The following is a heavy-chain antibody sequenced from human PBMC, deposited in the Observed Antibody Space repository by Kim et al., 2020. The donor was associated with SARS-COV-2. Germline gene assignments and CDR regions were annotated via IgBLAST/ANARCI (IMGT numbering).Heavy chain of an antibody. J-gene: IGHJ6*02. D-gene: IGHD4-17*01. Sequence: ASVKVSCKASGYTFTSYGISWVRQAPGQGLEWMGWISAYNGNTNYAQKLQGRVTMTTDTSTSTAYMELRSLRSDDTAVYYCAREAYGGHSVYYYYYGMDVWGQGTTVTVSS. CDR2: ISAYNGNT. CDR1: GYTFTSYG. V-gene: IGHV1-18*01. CDR3: AREAYGGHSVYYYYYGMDV.